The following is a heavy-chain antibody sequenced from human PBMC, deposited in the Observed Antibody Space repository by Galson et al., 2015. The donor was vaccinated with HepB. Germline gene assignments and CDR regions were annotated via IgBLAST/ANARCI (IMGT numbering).Heavy chain of an antibody. CDR1: GFTFSNAW. CDR3: TTTPELTSGSRKTDY. D-gene: IGHD3-10*01. J-gene: IGHJ4*02. Sequence: SLRLSCAASGFTFSNAWMSWVRQAPGKGLEWVGRIKSKTDGGTTDYAAPVKGRFTISRDDSKNTLYLQMNSLKTEDTAVYYCTTTPELTSGSRKTDYWGQGTLVTVSS. CDR2: IKSKTDGGTT. V-gene: IGHV3-15*01.